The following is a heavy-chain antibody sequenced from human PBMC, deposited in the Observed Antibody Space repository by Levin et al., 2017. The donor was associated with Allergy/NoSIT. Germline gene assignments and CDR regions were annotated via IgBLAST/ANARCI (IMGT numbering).Heavy chain of an antibody. CDR3: ARGPLGWNPVDY. Sequence: ASVKVSCKASGYTFTDYYMHWVRQAPGQGLEWMGRINPNTGGSIFAQKFQGRATVTRDPSSTSGYMVLTGLRSDDTAVYYCARGPLGWNPVDYWGQGTLVTVSS. CDR2: INPNTGGS. CDR1: GYTFTDYY. V-gene: IGHV1-2*06. J-gene: IGHJ4*02. D-gene: IGHD1-1*01.